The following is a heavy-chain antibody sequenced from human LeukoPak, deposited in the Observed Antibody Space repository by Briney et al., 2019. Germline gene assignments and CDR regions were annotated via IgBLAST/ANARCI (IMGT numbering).Heavy chain of an antibody. CDR2: ISYSGST. CDR1: GGSISSYY. V-gene: IGHV4-59*08. D-gene: IGHD3-10*01. J-gene: IGHJ4*02. CDR3: ARHLSGSGTYYAETFDY. Sequence: SETLSLTCTVSGGSISSYYWSWIRQPPGKGLEWIGYISYSGSTKYNPSLKGRVTISVDTSKNQFSLKLSSVTAADTAVYYCARHLSGSGTYYAETFDYWGQGTLVTVSS.